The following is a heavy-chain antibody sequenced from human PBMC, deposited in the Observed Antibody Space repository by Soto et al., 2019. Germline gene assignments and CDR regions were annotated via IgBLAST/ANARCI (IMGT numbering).Heavy chain of an antibody. J-gene: IGHJ6*02. V-gene: IGHV4-59*08. CDR1: GGSISSYY. D-gene: IGHD3-10*01. CDR2: VHDSWGS. CDR3: VRQGLGALHGLVDV. Sequence: PSETLSLTCTVSGGSISSYYWSWIRQPPGKGLEWIGYVHDSWGSHYNPSLKSRVAISLDTSKSQFSLKLTSVTATDTAVYYCVRQGLGALHGLVDVRGQGPTVTVSS.